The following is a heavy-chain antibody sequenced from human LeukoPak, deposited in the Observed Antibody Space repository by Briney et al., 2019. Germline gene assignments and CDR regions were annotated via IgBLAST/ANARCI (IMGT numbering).Heavy chain of an antibody. CDR3: ARGRGYGILTGYSTAGYFQH. D-gene: IGHD3-9*01. Sequence: ASVKVSCKASGYTFTSYGISWVRQAPGQGLEWMGWISAYNGNTNYAQKLQGRVTMTTDTSTSTAYMELRSLRSEDMAVYYCARGRGYGILTGYSTAGYFQHWGQGTLVTVSS. CDR2: ISAYNGNT. V-gene: IGHV1-18*03. CDR1: GYTFTSYG. J-gene: IGHJ1*01.